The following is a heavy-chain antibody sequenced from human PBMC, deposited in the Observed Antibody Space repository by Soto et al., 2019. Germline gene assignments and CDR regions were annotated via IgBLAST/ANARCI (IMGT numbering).Heavy chain of an antibody. J-gene: IGHJ3*02. V-gene: IGHV4-39*01. CDR1: RGSIQSSTYY. CDR2: VYYNGSP. Sequence: QLQLQESGPGLVKPSETLSLTCTVSRGSIQSSTYYWGWIRQPPGKGLEWIGTVYYNGSPYFNPSIKSRLTLSADPSQNQFSLRLASVTAADTAVYYCASQTYLTYFDIWGQGTMVTVSS. D-gene: IGHD3-16*01. CDR3: ASQTYLTYFDI.